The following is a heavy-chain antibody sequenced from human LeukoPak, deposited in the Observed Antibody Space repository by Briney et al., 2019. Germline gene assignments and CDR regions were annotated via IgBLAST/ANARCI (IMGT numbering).Heavy chain of an antibody. CDR1: GFTVSSNP. V-gene: IGHV3-53*01. Sequence: GGSLRLSCTVSGFTVSSNPMSWVRQAPGKGLEWVSFIYSGGNTHYSDSVKGRFTISRDNSKNTLYLQMNSLRAEDTAVYYCARRAGEYSHPYDYWGQGTLVTVSS. CDR3: ARRAGEYSHPYDY. D-gene: IGHD4-17*01. J-gene: IGHJ4*02. CDR2: IYSGGNT.